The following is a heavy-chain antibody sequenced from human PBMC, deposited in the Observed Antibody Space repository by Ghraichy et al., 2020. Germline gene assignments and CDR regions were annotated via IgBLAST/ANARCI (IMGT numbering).Heavy chain of an antibody. CDR1: GFTFSNYW. D-gene: IGHD2-15*01. CDR2: IHSDGKSI. J-gene: IGHJ6*02. CDR3: ARGGSSASMDF. V-gene: IGHV3-74*01. Sequence: GESLNISCTASGFTFSNYWMYWVRQAPGKGLVWVSRIHSDGKSIRYADSVKGRFTVSRDNAKNTLYLQMNSLRVEDTAVYYCARGGSSASMDFWGLGTTVTVSS.